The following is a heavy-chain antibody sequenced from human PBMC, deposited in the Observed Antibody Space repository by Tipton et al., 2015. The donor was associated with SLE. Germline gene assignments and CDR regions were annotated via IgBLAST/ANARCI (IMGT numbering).Heavy chain of an antibody. CDR3: ARDGSTMDWFDP. CDR2: INPNTGGT. CDR1: GYTFIDYY. J-gene: IGHJ5*02. D-gene: IGHD5/OR15-5a*01. Sequence: QLVQSGAEVKKPGASVKVSCKASGYTFIDYYIHWVRQAPGQGLEWLGWINPNTGGTNFAQKFQGRVTVTRDTSISTAYMELSRLRSDDTAVYYCARDGSTMDWFDPWGQGTLVTVSS. V-gene: IGHV1-2*02.